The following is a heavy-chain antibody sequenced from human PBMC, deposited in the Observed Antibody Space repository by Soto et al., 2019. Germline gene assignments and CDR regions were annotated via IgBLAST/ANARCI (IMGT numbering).Heavy chain of an antibody. CDR1: GFTFSSYA. Sequence: EVQLLECGGGLVQPGGSLRLSCAASGFTFSSYAMSWVRQAPGKGLEWVSAITGSGDSTYYADSVKGRFTVSRDNSKNTLYLQMNSLRAEDTAVYYCAKVFVFTIREGFDYWGLGTLVTVSS. CDR3: AKVFVFTIREGFDY. J-gene: IGHJ4*02. D-gene: IGHD3-3*01. CDR2: ITGSGDST. V-gene: IGHV3-23*01.